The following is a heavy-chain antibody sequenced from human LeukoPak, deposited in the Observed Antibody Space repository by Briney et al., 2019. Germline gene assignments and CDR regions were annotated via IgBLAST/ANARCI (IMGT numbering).Heavy chain of an antibody. J-gene: IGHJ4*02. D-gene: IGHD3-10*01. CDR1: GFTFSSYW. Sequence: PGGSLRLSCATSGFTFSSYWMQWVRQAPGKGLVWVSRINSDGSNTDYAASVKGRFTISRDNAKNTLYLQMNSRRAEDTAVYYCTRGRGSDYWGQGTLVTVSS. V-gene: IGHV3-74*01. CDR3: TRGRGSDY. CDR2: INSDGSNT.